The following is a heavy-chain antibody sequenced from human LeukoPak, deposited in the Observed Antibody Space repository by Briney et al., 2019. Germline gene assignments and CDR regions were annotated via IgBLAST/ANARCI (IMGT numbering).Heavy chain of an antibody. V-gene: IGHV1-2*02. J-gene: IGHJ6*03. CDR3: ARGVTGIYYYYYMDV. D-gene: IGHD3-10*01. Sequence: ASVTVSCKASGYTFTSYGISWVRQAPGQGHEWMGWINPNSGDTNYAQKFQGGVTMTRDTSISTAYMELSRLRSDDTAVYYCARGVTGIYYYYYMDVWGKGTTVTVSS. CDR1: GYTFTSYG. CDR2: INPNSGDT.